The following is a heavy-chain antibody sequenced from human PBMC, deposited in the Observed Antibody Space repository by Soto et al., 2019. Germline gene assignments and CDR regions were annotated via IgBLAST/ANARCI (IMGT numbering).Heavy chain of an antibody. Sequence: ASVKVSCKASGGTFSSYAISWVRQAPGQGLEWMGGIIPIFGTANYAQKFQGRVTITADESTSTAYMELSSLRSEDTAVYYCARGERQDSHYYYYGMDVWGQGTTVNVSS. CDR3: ARGERQDSHYYYYGMDV. J-gene: IGHJ6*02. CDR2: IIPIFGTA. CDR1: GGTFSSYA. D-gene: IGHD3-16*01. V-gene: IGHV1-69*13.